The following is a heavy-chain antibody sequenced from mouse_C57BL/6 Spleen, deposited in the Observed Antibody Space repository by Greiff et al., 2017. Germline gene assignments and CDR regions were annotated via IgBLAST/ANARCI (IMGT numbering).Heavy chain of an antibody. D-gene: IGHD2-4*01. CDR3: ARGTSLYDCDRGYYAMDY. J-gene: IGHJ4*01. CDR1: GYTFTSYW. V-gene: IGHV1-59*01. CDR2: IDPSDSYT. Sequence: QVQLQQPGAELVRPGTSVKLSCKASGYTFTSYWMHWVKQRPGQGLEWIGVIDPSDSYTNYNQKFKGKATLTVDTSSSTAYMQLSSLTSEDSAVYYCARGTSLYDCDRGYYAMDYWGQGTSVTVSS.